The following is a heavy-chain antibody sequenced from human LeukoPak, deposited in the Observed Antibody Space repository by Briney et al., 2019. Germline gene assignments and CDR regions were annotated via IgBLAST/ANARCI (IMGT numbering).Heavy chain of an antibody. Sequence: SETPSLTCTVSGDSISNYYWSWIRQPPGKGLEWIGIIYDSGRTNYNPSLNSRVTISADTSKRQFSLKLNSVTAADTAVYYCARGGGWLPDHWGQGTLVTVSS. V-gene: IGHV4-59*12. CDR1: GDSISNYY. D-gene: IGHD5-12*01. CDR3: ARGGGWLPDH. J-gene: IGHJ4*02. CDR2: IYDSGRT.